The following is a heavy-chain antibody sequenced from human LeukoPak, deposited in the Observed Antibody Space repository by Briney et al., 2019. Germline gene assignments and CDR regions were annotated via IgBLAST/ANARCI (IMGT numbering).Heavy chain of an antibody. CDR3: AKGIYSSGWSYFDY. CDR1: GFTFNRNA. V-gene: IGHV3-23*01. CDR2: IGGSGDKT. J-gene: IGHJ4*01. Sequence: PGGSLRLSCAASGFTFNRNAISWVRQAPGKGLEWVSTIGGSGDKTFYADSVKGRFTISRDNSKNTLYLQMNTLRAEDSALYYCAKGIYSSGWSYFDYWGHGTLVTVSS. D-gene: IGHD6-19*01.